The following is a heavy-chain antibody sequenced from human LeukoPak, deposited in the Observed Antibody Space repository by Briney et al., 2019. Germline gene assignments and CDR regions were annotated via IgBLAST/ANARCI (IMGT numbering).Heavy chain of an antibody. CDR1: GFTFSSYG. CDR2: IWYDGSNK. J-gene: IGHJ4*02. D-gene: IGHD6-13*01. CDR3: AKDLALYSSGWSFDY. V-gene: IGHV3-33*06. Sequence: GGSLRLSCAASGFTFSSYGMPWVRQAPGKGLEWVAVIWYDGSNKYYADSVKGRFTISRDNSKNTLYVQMNSLRAEDTAVYYCAKDLALYSSGWSFDYWGQGTLVTVSS.